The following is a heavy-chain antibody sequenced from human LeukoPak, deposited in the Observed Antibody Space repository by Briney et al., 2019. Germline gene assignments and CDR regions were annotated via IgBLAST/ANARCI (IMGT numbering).Heavy chain of an antibody. CDR3: ARDLMARNWFDP. D-gene: IGHD2-8*01. J-gene: IGHJ5*02. Sequence: PGGSLRLSCAASGFTFSSYAMHWVRQAPGKGLEWVAVISYDGSNKYYADSVKGRFTISRDNSKNTLYLQMNSLRAEDTAVYYCARDLMARNWFDPWGQGTLVTVSS. CDR2: ISYDGSNK. CDR1: GFTFSSYA. V-gene: IGHV3-30-3*01.